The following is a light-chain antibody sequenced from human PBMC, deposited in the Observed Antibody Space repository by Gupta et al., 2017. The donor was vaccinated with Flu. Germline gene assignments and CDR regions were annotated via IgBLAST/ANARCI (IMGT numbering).Light chain of an antibody. J-gene: IGLJ3*02. CDR1: SSNIGSNY. V-gene: IGLV1-51*01. CDR3: GSWDTDRSVLV. Sequence: QPVLTQPLSVSAAPGQKLTISCSGSSSNIGSNYVSWYQQLPGTAPKLLIYDNNKRHSGIPDRFSGSNSATSATVIITGLQTGDEADYYWGSWDTDRSVLVFGGGTKLTVL. CDR2: DNN.